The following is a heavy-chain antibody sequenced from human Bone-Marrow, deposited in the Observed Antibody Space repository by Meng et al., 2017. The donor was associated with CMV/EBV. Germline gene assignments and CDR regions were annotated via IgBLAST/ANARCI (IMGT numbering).Heavy chain of an antibody. CDR3: AREVKEGGSIDY. Sequence: GESLKISCAASGFTFSSYSMNWVRQAPGKGLEYVSAISPYGDTTYYVDSVKGRFTISRDNSKSTLYLQMGSVRAEDMAVYYCAREVKEGGSIDYWGQGTLVTVSS. CDR1: GFTFSSYS. J-gene: IGHJ4*02. V-gene: IGHV3-64*02. CDR2: ISPYGDTT. D-gene: IGHD1-26*01.